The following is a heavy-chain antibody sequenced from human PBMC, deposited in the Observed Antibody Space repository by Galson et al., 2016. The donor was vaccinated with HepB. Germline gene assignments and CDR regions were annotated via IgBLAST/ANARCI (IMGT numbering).Heavy chain of an antibody. Sequence: PALVKPTQTLTLTCTFSGFSLSTNEVGVGWIRQPPGKALEWLALIYWNDDKRFSPSLKSRLSITKDTSKNQVVITMTNMDPADTATYYCAHRSTMEGLLRTLDSGGQGTLVTGSS. D-gene: IGHD3-10*01. CDR2: IYWNDDK. CDR3: AHRSTMEGLLRTLDS. CDR1: GFSLSTNEVG. V-gene: IGHV2-5*01. J-gene: IGHJ5*01.